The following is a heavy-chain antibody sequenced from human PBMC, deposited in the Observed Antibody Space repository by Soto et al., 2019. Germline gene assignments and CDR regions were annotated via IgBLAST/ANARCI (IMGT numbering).Heavy chain of an antibody. D-gene: IGHD3-10*01. CDR1: GGSIISSSYY. CDR2: IYYSGST. V-gene: IGHV4-39*01. CDR3: ASGLEPHFDY. Sequence: PSETLSLTCTVSGGSIISSSYYWGWIRQPPGKGLEWIGSIYYSGSTYYNPSLKSRVTISVDTSKNQFSLKLSSVTAADTAVYYCASGLEPHFDYWGQGTLVTVSS. J-gene: IGHJ4*02.